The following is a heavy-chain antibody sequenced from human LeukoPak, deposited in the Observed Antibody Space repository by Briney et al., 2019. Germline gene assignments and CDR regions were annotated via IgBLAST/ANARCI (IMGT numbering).Heavy chain of an antibody. CDR3: AKVETAAAATLRGFDY. CDR1: GFTFISYA. V-gene: IGHV3-23*01. J-gene: IGHJ4*02. Sequence: GGSLRLSLAASGFTFISYAMSWVRQAPGKGLGWVSSIGGSGGSTYYADSVKGRFTISRDNSKNTLYLQVNSLRAEDTAVYYCAKVETAAAATLRGFDYWGQGTLVTVSS. D-gene: IGHD6-13*01. CDR2: IGGSGGST.